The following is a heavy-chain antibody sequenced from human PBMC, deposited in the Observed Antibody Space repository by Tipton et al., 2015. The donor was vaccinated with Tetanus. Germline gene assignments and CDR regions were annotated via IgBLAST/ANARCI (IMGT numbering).Heavy chain of an antibody. Sequence: SLRLSCAVSGITFSDAWMSWVRQAPGKGPEWVGRIINGGSSGTADYAAVVEGRFSISRDNSKNTLYLQINTLRAEDTAVYYCAKTQTQGVSDCDYWGRGTLVTVSS. CDR3: AKTQTQGVSDCDY. CDR2: IINGGSSGTA. V-gene: IGHV3-15*01. D-gene: IGHD2-21*01. J-gene: IGHJ4*01. CDR1: GITFSDAW.